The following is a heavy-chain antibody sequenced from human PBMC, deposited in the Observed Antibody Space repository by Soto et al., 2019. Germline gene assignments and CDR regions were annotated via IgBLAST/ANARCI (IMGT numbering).Heavy chain of an antibody. J-gene: IGHJ2*01. CDR1: GFTFSSYA. Sequence: QVQLVESGGGVVQPGRSLRLSCAASGFTFSSYAMHWVRQAPGQGLEWVTVISYDGSNKYYADSVKGRFTISRDKSKHTLYLQMNSLRAEDTAVYYCARDPLWGTAMVLWYCDLWGRGTLVTVSS. D-gene: IGHD5-18*01. CDR3: ARDPLWGTAMVLWYCDL. V-gene: IGHV3-30-3*01. CDR2: ISYDGSNK.